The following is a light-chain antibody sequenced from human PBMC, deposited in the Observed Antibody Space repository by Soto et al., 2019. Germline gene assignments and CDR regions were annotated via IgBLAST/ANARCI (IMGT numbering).Light chain of an antibody. CDR2: DAS. CDR3: QKYEDPLLI. Sequence: DITLTQSPSSLSASVGDRVSITCQASQDVINYLNWYQQKPGKAPKLLISDASNLETGVPSRFTGGESGTHVTLTITTLRPEDLAPCFCQKYEDPLLIFGGGTNVETK. J-gene: IGKJ4*01. V-gene: IGKV1-33*01. CDR1: QDVINY.